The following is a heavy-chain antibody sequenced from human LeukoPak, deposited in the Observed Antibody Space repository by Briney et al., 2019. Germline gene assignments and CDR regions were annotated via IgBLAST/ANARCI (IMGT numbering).Heavy chain of an antibody. CDR3: ARHYQEGSGSSPGDY. CDR1: GGSISSYY. Sequence: SETLSLTCTVSGGSISSYYWSWIRQPPGKGLEWIGEINHSGSTNYNPSLKSRVTISVDTSKNQFSLKLSSVTAADTAVYYCARHYQEGSGSSPGDYWGQGTLVTVSS. D-gene: IGHD3-10*01. J-gene: IGHJ4*02. V-gene: IGHV4-34*01. CDR2: INHSGST.